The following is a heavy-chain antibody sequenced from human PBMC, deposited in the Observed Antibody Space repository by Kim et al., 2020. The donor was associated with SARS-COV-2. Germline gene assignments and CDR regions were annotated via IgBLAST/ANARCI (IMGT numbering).Heavy chain of an antibody. CDR1: GGSISSYY. J-gene: IGHJ3*02. CDR2: IYSSGST. CDR3: ARPKLVGSTTGTVDI. V-gene: IGHV4-59*08. D-gene: IGHD1-26*01. Sequence: ETLSLTCTVSGGSISSYYWNWIRQPPGKGLEWIGFIYSSGSTNYNPSLKSRVTISVDTSKNQFSLKLTSVTAADTAVYYCARPKLVGSTTGTVDIWGQG.